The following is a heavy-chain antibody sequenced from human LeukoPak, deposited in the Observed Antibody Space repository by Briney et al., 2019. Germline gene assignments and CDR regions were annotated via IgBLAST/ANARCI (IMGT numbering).Heavy chain of an antibody. CDR2: ISGSGGST. J-gene: IGHJ4*02. D-gene: IGHD1-20*01. CDR3: ARAHNWKYGTFDY. V-gene: IGHV3-21*01. CDR1: GFTFSSNG. Sequence: GGSLRLSCVASGFTFSSNGMSWVRQAPGKGLEWVSSISGSGGSTYYADSVKGRFTISRDNAKNSLYLQMNSLRVEDTAVYYCARAHNWKYGTFDYWGQGTLVTVSS.